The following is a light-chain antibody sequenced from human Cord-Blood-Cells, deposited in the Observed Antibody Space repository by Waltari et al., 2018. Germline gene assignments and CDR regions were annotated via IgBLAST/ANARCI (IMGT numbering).Light chain of an antibody. V-gene: IGLV2-11*01. CDR2: DVS. Sequence: QSALTQPRSVSGSPGQSVTISCTGTSSDVGGYNYVSWYQQHPGKAPKLMIYDVSKRPSGVLGCFSGSKSGNPAPLTIAGLQAEDEADYYCCSYAGSYTFSVFGTGTKVTVL. J-gene: IGLJ1*01. CDR1: SSDVGGYNY. CDR3: CSYAGSYTFSV.